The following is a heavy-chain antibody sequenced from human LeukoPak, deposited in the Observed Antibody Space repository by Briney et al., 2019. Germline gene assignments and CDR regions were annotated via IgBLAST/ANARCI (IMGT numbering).Heavy chain of an antibody. D-gene: IGHD5-18*01. CDR1: GGSISSSNR. V-gene: IGHV4-4*02. Sequence: TSETLSLTCAVSGGSISSSNRWSWVRQPPGKGLEWIGEIYPSGSTNYNPSLKSRVTISVDMSKNQFSLNLSSVTAADTAVYYCARSTAMVSYYFDYWGQGTLVTVSS. CDR2: IYPSGST. J-gene: IGHJ4*02. CDR3: ARSTAMVSYYFDY.